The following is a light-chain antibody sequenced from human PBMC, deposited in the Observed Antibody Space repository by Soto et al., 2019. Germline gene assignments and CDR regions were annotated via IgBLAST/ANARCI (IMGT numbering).Light chain of an antibody. V-gene: IGKV3D-15*01. Sequence: EIVMTQSPDTLSVSTGQGATLSCRASHSVDSNLAWYQQKPGQAPRLLIFGASTRPTGIPDRFSGSGSGTEFTLTISSLQSEDFAVYYCQQYDKWPLTFGGGTKVDIK. CDR2: GAS. J-gene: IGKJ4*01. CDR3: QQYDKWPLT. CDR1: HSVDSN.